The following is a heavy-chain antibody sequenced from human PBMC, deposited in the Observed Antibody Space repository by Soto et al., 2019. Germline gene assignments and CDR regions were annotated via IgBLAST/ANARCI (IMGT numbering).Heavy chain of an antibody. CDR1: GFTFSSYS. D-gene: IGHD2-21*01. CDR3: ARDKGGGVIDY. J-gene: IGHJ4*02. CDR2: ISSSSSYI. V-gene: IGHV3-21*01. Sequence: GALRLSCAASGFTFSSYSMNWVRQAPGKGLEWVSSISSSSSYIYYADSVKGRFTISRDNAKNSLYLQMNSLRAEDTAVYYCARDKGGGVIDYWGQGTLVTVSS.